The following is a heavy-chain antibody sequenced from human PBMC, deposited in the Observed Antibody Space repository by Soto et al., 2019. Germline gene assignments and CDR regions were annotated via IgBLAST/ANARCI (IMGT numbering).Heavy chain of an antibody. CDR2: ISHDGSNK. D-gene: IGHD3-16*02. CDR1: RFTFSSYG. V-gene: IGHV3-30*18. Sequence: TGGSLRLSCTASRFTFSSYGMHWVRQAPGKGLEWVAVISHDGSNKYYADSVKGRFTISRDNSKNTLYLQMKSLRAEDTAVYYCAKDDKYDDVWGTYRPLSFDHRGRGTMVAVSS. J-gene: IGHJ4*02. CDR3: AKDDKYDDVWGTYRPLSFDH.